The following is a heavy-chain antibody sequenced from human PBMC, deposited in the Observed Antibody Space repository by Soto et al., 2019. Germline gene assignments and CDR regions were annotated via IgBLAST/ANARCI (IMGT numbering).Heavy chain of an antibody. CDR3: ASGPRLRVVVVAATKYHWFDP. J-gene: IGHJ5*02. CDR1: AGSFSGYY. CDR2: INHSVST. D-gene: IGHD2-15*01. V-gene: IGHV4-34*01. Sequence: SETLSLTGAVYAGSFSGYYWSWIRQPPGKGLEWMGEINHSVSTNYNPSLKSRVTISVDTPKNQFSLKLSSVTVADTAVYYCASGPRLRVVVVAATKYHWFDPWGQVTMVTVSS.